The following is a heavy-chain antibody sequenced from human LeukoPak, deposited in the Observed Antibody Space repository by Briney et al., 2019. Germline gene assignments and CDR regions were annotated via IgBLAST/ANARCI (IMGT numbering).Heavy chain of an antibody. J-gene: IGHJ3*02. V-gene: IGHV1-69*06. Sequence: SVKVSCKASGGTFSSYAISWVRQAPGQGLEWMGGIIPIFGTANYAQKFQGRVTITADKSMSTAYMELSSLRSEDTAVYYCASWQMTTVTTLAFDIWGQGTMVTVSS. CDR2: IIPIFGTA. CDR3: ASWQMTTVTTLAFDI. CDR1: GGTFSSYA. D-gene: IGHD4-17*01.